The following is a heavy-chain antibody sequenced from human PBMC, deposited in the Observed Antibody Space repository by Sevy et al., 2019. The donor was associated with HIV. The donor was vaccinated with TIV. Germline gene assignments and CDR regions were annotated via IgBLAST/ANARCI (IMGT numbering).Heavy chain of an antibody. V-gene: IGHV3-23*01. J-gene: IGHJ3*02. D-gene: IGHD3-10*01. CDR1: GFTFSSYA. CDR2: ISGSGGST. CDR3: AKEEPYYYGSGSYRFDAFDI. Sequence: GGSLRLSCAASGFTFSSYAMNWVRQAPGKGLEWVSAISGSGGSTYYADSVKGRFTISRDNSKNTLYLQMNSLRAEDTAVYYCAKEEPYYYGSGSYRFDAFDIWGQGTMVTVSS.